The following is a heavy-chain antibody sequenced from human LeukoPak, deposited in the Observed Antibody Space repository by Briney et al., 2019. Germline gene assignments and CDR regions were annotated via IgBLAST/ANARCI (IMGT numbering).Heavy chain of an antibody. CDR3: ARPIAAAGDTYYYYYYGMDV. Sequence: SVKVSCKASGGTFSSYAISWVRQAPGRGLEWMGRIIPILGIANYAQKFQGRVTITADKSTSTAYMELSSLRSEDTAVYYCARPIAAAGDTYYYYYYGMDVWGQGTTVTVSS. J-gene: IGHJ6*02. D-gene: IGHD6-13*01. V-gene: IGHV1-69*04. CDR2: IIPILGIA. CDR1: GGTFSSYA.